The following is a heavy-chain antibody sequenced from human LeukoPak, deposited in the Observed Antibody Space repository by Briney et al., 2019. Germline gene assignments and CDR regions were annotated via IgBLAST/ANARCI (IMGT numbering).Heavy chain of an antibody. D-gene: IGHD3-10*01. V-gene: IGHV3-21*01. CDR3: ARDASVAAKLWFGEL. Sequence: AGGSLRLSCAASGFTFSSYSMNWVRGAPGKGLEWVSSISSSSSYIYYADSVKGRFTISRDNAKNSLYLQINSRRAEDTAVYYCARDASVAAKLWFGELWGQGTLVTVSS. CDR1: GFTFSSYS. J-gene: IGHJ4*02. CDR2: ISSSSSYI.